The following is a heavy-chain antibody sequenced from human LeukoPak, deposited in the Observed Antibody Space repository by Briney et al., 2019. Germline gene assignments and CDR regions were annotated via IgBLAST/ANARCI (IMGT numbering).Heavy chain of an antibody. CDR1: GGSFSGYY. CDR2: INHSGST. J-gene: IGHJ6*03. V-gene: IGHV4-34*01. CDR3: ARGGNTFYYLYYMDV. D-gene: IGHD2-2*02. Sequence: SETLSLTCAVYGGSFSGYYWSWIRQPPGKGLEWIGEINHSGSTNYNPSLKSRVTISVDTSKNQFSLKLSSVTAADTAVYYCARGGNTFYYLYYMDVWGKGTTVTDSS.